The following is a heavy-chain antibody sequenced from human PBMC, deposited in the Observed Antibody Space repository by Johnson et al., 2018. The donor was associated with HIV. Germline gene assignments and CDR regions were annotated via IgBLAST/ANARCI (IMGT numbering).Heavy chain of an antibody. CDR2: ISYDGSNK. J-gene: IGHJ3*02. CDR3: AREDSGYVPDAFDI. CDR1: GFTFSRYA. D-gene: IGHD5-12*01. V-gene: IGHV3-30*04. Sequence: QVQLVESGGGVVQPGRSLRLSCAASGFTFSRYAMHWVRQAPGKGLEWVAVISYDGSNKYYGDSVKGRFTISRDNAKNSLYLQMNSLRAEDTALYYCAREDSGYVPDAFDIWGQGTMVTVSS.